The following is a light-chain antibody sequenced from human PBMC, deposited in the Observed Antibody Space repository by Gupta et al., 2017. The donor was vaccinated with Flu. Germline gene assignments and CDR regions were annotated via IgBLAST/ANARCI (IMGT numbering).Light chain of an antibody. Sequence: QSALTQPASVSGSPGQSIPISCTGTSSDVGGHKYVSWYQQHPGKAPKVMIYEVSSRPSGVSNRFSGSKSGNTASLTISGLQADDEANYYCSSYTVSNTWVFGGGTKVTVL. CDR2: EVS. CDR3: SSYTVSNTWV. V-gene: IGLV2-14*01. J-gene: IGLJ3*02. CDR1: SSDVGGHKY.